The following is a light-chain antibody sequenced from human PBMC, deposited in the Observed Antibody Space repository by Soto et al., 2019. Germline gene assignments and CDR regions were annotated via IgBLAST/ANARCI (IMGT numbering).Light chain of an antibody. CDR3: SSYVGATTRV. CDR1: TSDVGTYDY. J-gene: IGLJ1*01. V-gene: IGLV2-14*01. CDR2: EVS. Sequence: QSVLTQPASVSGSPGQSITISCTGTTSDVGTYDYVSWYQHQPGKAPKVMIYEVSNRPSGVSDRFSGSKSGNTASLTISGLQAEDEAEYYCSSYVGATTRVFGTGTKLTVL.